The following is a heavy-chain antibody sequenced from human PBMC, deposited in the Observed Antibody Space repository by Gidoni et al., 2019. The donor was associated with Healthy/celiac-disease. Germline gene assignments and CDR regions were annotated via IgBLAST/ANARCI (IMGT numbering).Heavy chain of an antibody. V-gene: IGHV4-59*01. CDR2: IYYSGST. J-gene: IGHJ4*02. Sequence: QVQLQESGPGLVKPSETLSLTCTVSGGSISSYYWSWIRQPPGKGLEWIGYIYYSGSTNYNPSLKSRVTISVDTSKNQFSLKLSSVTAADTAVYYCARGKSYGYNFDYWGQGTLVTVSS. CDR3: ARGKSYGYNFDY. CDR1: GGSISSYY. D-gene: IGHD5-18*01.